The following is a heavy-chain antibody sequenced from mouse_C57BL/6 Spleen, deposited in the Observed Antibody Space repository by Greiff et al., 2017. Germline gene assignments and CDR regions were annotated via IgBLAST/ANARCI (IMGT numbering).Heavy chain of an antibody. V-gene: IGHV1-77*01. CDR3: ARSFITTVVAKYYYAMDY. Sequence: QVPLQQSGAELVKPGASVKISCKASGYTFTDYYINWVKQRPGQGLEWIGKIGPGSGSTYYNEKFKGKATLTADKSSSTAYMQLSSLTSEDSAVYFCARSFITTVVAKYYYAMDYWGQGTSVTVSS. CDR2: IGPGSGST. J-gene: IGHJ4*01. D-gene: IGHD1-1*01. CDR1: GYTFTDYY.